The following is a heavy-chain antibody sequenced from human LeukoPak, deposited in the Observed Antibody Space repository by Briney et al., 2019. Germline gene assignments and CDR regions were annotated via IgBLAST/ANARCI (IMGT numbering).Heavy chain of an antibody. Sequence: SETLSLTCTVSGGSISSSNCYWVRIPQPPGKGRVWSGCICYSGNTYYNPYRKSRVPISVATNQNPFSLKLSSVTAADVAVFYCAGHGYDSSGDFGYWGQGTLASVS. D-gene: IGHD3-22*01. CDR2: ICYSGNT. J-gene: IGHJ4*02. CDR3: AGHGYDSSGDFGY. CDR1: GGSISSSNCY. V-gene: IGHV4-39*01.